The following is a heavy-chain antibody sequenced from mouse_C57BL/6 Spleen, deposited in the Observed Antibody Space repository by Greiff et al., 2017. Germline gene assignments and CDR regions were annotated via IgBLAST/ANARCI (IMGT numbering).Heavy chain of an antibody. CDR2: INYDGSST. Sequence: EVQLVASEGGLVQPGSSMKLSCTASGFTFSDYYMAWVRQVPEKGLEWVANINYDGSSTYYLDSLKSRFIISRDNAKNILYLQMSSLKSEDTATYYCARNDGYYWFAYWGQGTLVTVSA. CDR3: ARNDGYYWFAY. D-gene: IGHD2-3*01. CDR1: GFTFSDYY. V-gene: IGHV5-16*01. J-gene: IGHJ3*01.